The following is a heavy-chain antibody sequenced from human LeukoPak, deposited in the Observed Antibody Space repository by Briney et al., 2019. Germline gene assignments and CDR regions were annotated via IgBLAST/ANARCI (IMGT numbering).Heavy chain of an antibody. D-gene: IGHD2-15*01. CDR3: ARAGYRYCSGGSCPCYFDY. CDR2: ISYDGSNK. J-gene: IGHJ4*02. V-gene: IGHV3-30*04. Sequence: GRSLRLSCAASGFTFSSYAMHWVRQAPGKGLEWVAVISYDGSNKYYADSVKGRFTISRDNSKNTLYLQMNSLRAEDTAVYYCARAGYRYCSGGSCPCYFDYWGQGTLVTVSS. CDR1: GFTFSSYA.